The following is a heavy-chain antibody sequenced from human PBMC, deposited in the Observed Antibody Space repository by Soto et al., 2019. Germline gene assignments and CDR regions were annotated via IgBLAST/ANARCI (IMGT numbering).Heavy chain of an antibody. CDR3: ARDRTHFASSDYYSGLDV. J-gene: IGHJ6*02. V-gene: IGHV4-59*13. D-gene: IGHD3-22*01. CDR1: GASIDSYY. Sequence: SSETLSLTCTVSGASIDSYYWNWIRQPPGKGLEWIGYIYYSGSTTYNPSLKTRVTISVDRSKDQFSLKLTSVTAADTAVYYCARDRTHFASSDYYSGLDVWGQGTTVTVSS. CDR2: IYYSGST.